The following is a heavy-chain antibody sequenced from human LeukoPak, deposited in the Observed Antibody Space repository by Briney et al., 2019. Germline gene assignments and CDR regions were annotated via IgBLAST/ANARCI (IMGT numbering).Heavy chain of an antibody. D-gene: IGHD6-19*01. Sequence: PGGSLRLSCAASGFTFSSYWMSWVRQAPGKGLEWVANIKQDGSEKYYVDSVKGRFTISRDNAKNSLYLQMNSLRAEDTAVYYCARELHSSGWYYPSYYYYYGMDVWGQGTTVTVSS. V-gene: IGHV3-7*03. J-gene: IGHJ6*02. CDR3: ARELHSSGWYYPSYYYYYGMDV. CDR2: IKQDGSEK. CDR1: GFTFSSYW.